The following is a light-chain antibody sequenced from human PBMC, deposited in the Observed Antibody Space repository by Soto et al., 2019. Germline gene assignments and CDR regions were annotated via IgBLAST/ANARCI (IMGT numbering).Light chain of an antibody. J-gene: IGKJ4*01. CDR3: QQRSNWPPLT. CDR2: DAS. V-gene: IGKV3-11*01. CDR1: QTVTKSY. Sequence: ETVLTQSPGTLSLSPGERATLSCRASQTVTKSYLAWYQQKPGQAPRLLIYDASTRATGILARFSGSGSGTDFTLTISSLEPEDFAVYYCQQRSNWPPLTFGGGTKVDIK.